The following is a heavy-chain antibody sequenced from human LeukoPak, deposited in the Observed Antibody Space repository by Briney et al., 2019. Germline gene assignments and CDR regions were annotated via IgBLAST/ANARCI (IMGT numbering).Heavy chain of an antibody. Sequence: SETLSLTCTVSGGSISSGDYYWSWIRQPPGKGLEWIGYFYYSGSTYYNPSLKSRVTISVDTSKNQFSLKLSSVTAADTAAYYCARTTTDVDYWGQGTLVTVSS. CDR3: ARTTTDVDY. CDR1: GGSISSGDYY. CDR2: FYYSGST. D-gene: IGHD1-26*01. V-gene: IGHV4-30-4*01. J-gene: IGHJ4*02.